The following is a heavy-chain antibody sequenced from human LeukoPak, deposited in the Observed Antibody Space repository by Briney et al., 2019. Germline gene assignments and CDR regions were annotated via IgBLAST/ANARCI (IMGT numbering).Heavy chain of an antibody. CDR3: ARDGMDTAMVPFGY. V-gene: IGHV1-18*04. J-gene: IGHJ4*02. Sequence: ASVKVSCKASGYTFTSYGISWVRQAPGQGLEWMGWISAYNGNTNYAQKLQGRVTTTTDTSTSTAYMELRSLRSDDTAVYYCARDGMDTAMVPFGYWGQGTLVTVSS. CDR1: GYTFTSYG. CDR2: ISAYNGNT. D-gene: IGHD5-18*01.